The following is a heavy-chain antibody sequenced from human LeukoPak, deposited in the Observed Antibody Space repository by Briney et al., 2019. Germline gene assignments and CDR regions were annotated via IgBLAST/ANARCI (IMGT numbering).Heavy chain of an antibody. CDR3: ASSSLLLWFGELDAFDI. Sequence: GGSLRLSCAASGFTFSSYSMNWVRQAPGKGLEWVSSISSSSSYIYYADSVKGRFTISRDNAKNSLYLQMNSLRAEDTAVYYCASSSLLLWFGELDAFDIWGQGTMVTVSS. CDR1: GFTFSSYS. CDR2: ISSSSSYI. D-gene: IGHD3-10*01. J-gene: IGHJ3*02. V-gene: IGHV3-21*01.